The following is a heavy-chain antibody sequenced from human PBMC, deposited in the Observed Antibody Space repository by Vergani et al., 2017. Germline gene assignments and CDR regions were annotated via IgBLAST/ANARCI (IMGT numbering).Heavy chain of an antibody. CDR3: VRGGRGDHGDFWSRLGP. V-gene: IGHV3-33*01. D-gene: IGHD3-3*01. CDR1: GFRFSSYG. Sequence: VQLVESGGGLVKRGGSLRLSCAASGFRFSSYGMNWVRQAPGKGLEWVAVIWYDGSNKYYADSVKGRFTIYKDNTVDMLSLQMNSLRPDDTAVYYCVRGGRGDHGDFWSRLGPWGQGTRVIVSS. J-gene: IGHJ5*02. CDR2: IWYDGSNK.